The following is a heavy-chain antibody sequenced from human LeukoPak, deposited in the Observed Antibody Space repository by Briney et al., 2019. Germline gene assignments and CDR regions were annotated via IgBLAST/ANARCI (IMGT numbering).Heavy chain of an antibody. CDR2: IYYSGST. CDR3: ARLWTVNSSWKEAWYYYVMDV. CDR1: GGPICSYY. J-gene: IGHJ6*01. V-gene: IGHV4-59*08. D-gene: IGHD6-13*01. Sequence: PSETLSLTCTVSGGPICSYYWSWIRQPPGKGLEWIGYIYYSGSTNYNPSLKSRVTISVDTSKNQFSLKLRSVTAADTAVYYCARLWTVNSSWKEAWYYYVMDVRGQGTTVTVSS.